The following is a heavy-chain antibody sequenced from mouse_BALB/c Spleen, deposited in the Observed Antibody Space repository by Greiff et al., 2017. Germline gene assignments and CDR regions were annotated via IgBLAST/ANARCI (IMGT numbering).Heavy chain of an antibody. CDR2: IWAGGST. J-gene: IGHJ2*01. Sequence: QVQLKESGPGLVAPSQSLSITCTVSGFSLTSYGVHWVRQPPGKGLEWLGVIWAGGSTNYNSALMSRLSISKDNSKSQVFLKMNSLQTDDTAMYYCAREGYDYGSSYFDYWGQGTTLTVSS. CDR1: GFSLTSYG. D-gene: IGHD1-1*01. CDR3: AREGYDYGSSYFDY. V-gene: IGHV2-9*02.